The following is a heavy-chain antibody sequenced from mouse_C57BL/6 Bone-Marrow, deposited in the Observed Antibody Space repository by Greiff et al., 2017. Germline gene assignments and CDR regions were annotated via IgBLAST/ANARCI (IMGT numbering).Heavy chain of an antibody. V-gene: IGHV1-81*01. CDR2: IYPRSGNT. CDR1: GYTFTSYG. D-gene: IGHD1-1*01. J-gene: IGHJ3*01. CDR3: ARDSNCYGSSYGY. Sequence: QVQLQQSGAELARPGASVKLSCKASGYTFTSYGISWVKQRTGQGLEWIGEIYPRSGNTYYNEKFKGKATLTADKSSSTAYMELRSLTSEDSAVYFCARDSNCYGSSYGYWGQGTLVTVSA.